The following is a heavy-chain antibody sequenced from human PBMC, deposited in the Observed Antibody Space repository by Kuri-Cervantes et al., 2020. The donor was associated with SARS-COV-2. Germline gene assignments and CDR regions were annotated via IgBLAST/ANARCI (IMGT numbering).Heavy chain of an antibody. J-gene: IGHJ6*02. Sequence: ASVKVSCKASGGTFSSYAISWVRQAPGQGLEWMGWISGYNGNTNYAQKFQGRVTMTIDTSTSTAYTELRSLRSDDTAVYYCARFSGDFRNMDVWGQGTTVTVSS. V-gene: IGHV1-18*01. CDR2: ISGYNGNT. CDR3: ARFSGDFRNMDV. D-gene: IGHD3-10*01. CDR1: GGTFSSYA.